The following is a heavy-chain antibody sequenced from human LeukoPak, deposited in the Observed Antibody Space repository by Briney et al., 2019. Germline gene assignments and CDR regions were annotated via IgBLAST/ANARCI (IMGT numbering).Heavy chain of an antibody. D-gene: IGHD4-23*01. Sequence: SETLSLTCTVSGGSISSHYWSWIRQPPGKGLEWIGYIYYSGSTNYNPSLKSRVTISVDTSKNQFSLKLSSVTAADTAVYYCARSPPRNLLTLEITPAWFDPWGQGTLVTVSS. V-gene: IGHV4-59*11. CDR1: GGSISSHY. J-gene: IGHJ5*02. CDR2: IYYSGST. CDR3: ARSPPRNLLTLEITPAWFDP.